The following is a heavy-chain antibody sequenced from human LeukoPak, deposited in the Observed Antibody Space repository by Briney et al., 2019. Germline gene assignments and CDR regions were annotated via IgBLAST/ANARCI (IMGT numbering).Heavy chain of an antibody. CDR3: ARDNVRRTDAFDL. V-gene: IGHV3-48*03. CDR2: ISSSGSTI. Sequence: SGGSLRLSCAASGFTFSSYEMNWVRQAPGKGLEWVSYISSSGSTIYYADSVKGRFTISRDNAKNSVFLQMNSLRADETAVYYCARDNVRRTDAFDLWGQGTMVSVSS. CDR1: GFTFSSYE. D-gene: IGHD2-8*01. J-gene: IGHJ3*01.